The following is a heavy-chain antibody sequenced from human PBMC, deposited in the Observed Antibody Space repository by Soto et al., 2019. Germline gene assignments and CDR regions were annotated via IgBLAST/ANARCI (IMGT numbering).Heavy chain of an antibody. V-gene: IGHV1-46*03. CDR1: GYTFISYY. D-gene: IGHD2-21*02. CDR2: INPSGGYT. Sequence: ASVKVSCKASGYTFISYYMNWVRQAPGQGLEWLGIINPSGGYTTYAQRFLGRVTMTSDTSTSTVHMELGSLTSEDTAVYYCARGGGIVVVTATYDHSRQGTLVTVSS. CDR3: ARGGGIVVVTATYDH. J-gene: IGHJ4*02.